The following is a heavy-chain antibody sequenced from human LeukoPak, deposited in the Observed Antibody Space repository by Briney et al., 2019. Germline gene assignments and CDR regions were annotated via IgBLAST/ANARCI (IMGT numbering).Heavy chain of an antibody. V-gene: IGHV4-39*07. J-gene: IGHJ5*02. CDR2: IYDSGST. CDR3: ARDPGIAAAGTPPRWFDP. CDR1: GGSISSSSYY. D-gene: IGHD6-13*01. Sequence: PSETLSLTCTVSGGSISSSSYYWGWIRQPPGKGLEWIGNIYDSGSTYYNASLQSRVTISIDTSKNQFSLRLSSVTAADTAVYYCARDPGIAAAGTPPRWFDPWGQGTLVTVSS.